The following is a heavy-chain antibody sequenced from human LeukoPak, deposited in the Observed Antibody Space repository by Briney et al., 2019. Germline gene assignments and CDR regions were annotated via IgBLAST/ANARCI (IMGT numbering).Heavy chain of an antibody. CDR2: ISPSGENT. CDR3: ARDAGGAWPFDY. Sequence: GGSLRLSCAASGFTFSITGMTWVRQAPGKGLEWVSTISPSGENTHYPDSVKGRFTISRDNSKITLSLEINGLRVDDTAVYYCARDAGGAWPFDYWGQGTRVTVSS. D-gene: IGHD4-17*01. CDR1: GFTFSITG. V-gene: IGHV3-23*01. J-gene: IGHJ4*02.